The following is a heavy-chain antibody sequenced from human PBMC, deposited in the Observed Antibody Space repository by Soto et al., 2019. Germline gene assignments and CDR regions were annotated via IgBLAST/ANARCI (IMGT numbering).Heavy chain of an antibody. J-gene: IGHJ6*02. D-gene: IGHD1-1*01. Sequence: GESLKISCNGSGYSFTSYWISWVRQMPGKGLEWMGRIDPSDSYTNYSPSFQGHVTISADKSISTAYLQWSSLKASDTAMYYCARNRRADYYYYGMDVWGQGTTVTVSS. CDR3: ARNRRADYYYYGMDV. CDR2: IDPSDSYT. CDR1: GYSFTSYW. V-gene: IGHV5-10-1*01.